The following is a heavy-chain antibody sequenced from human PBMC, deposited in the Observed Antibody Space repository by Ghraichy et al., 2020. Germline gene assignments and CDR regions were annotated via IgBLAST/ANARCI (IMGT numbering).Heavy chain of an antibody. D-gene: IGHD6-13*01. J-gene: IGHJ5*02. CDR2: IYYSGST. Sequence: ESLNISCTVSGGSISSSSYYWGWIRQPPGKGLEWIGSIYYSGSTYYNPSLKSRVTISVDTSKNQFSLKLSSVTAADTAVYYCASSQQQLVWFDPWGQGTLVTVSS. CDR1: GGSISSSSYY. V-gene: IGHV4-39*01. CDR3: ASSQQQLVWFDP.